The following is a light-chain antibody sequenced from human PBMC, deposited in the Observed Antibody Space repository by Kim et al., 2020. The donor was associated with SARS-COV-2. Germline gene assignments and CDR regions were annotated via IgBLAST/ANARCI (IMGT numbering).Light chain of an antibody. CDR1: SSDIGGYKY. CDR3: SSYTSSSTYDV. Sequence: QSALNQPASVSGSPGQSITISCTGTSSDIGGYKYVSWYQQHPGKAPKLMIYDVSKRPSGVANRFSGSKSGNTASLTISGLQAGDEADYYCSSYTSSSTYDVFGTGTKVTVL. CDR2: DVS. J-gene: IGLJ1*01. V-gene: IGLV2-14*01.